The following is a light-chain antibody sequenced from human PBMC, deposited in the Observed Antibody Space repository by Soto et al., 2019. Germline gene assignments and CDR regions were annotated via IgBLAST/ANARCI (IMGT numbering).Light chain of an antibody. CDR3: QQRSNWPLT. J-gene: IGKJ4*01. Sequence: EIVLTHSPATLSLSPWERATLSCRASQSVSSYLAWYQQKPGQAPRLLIYDASNRATGIPARFSGSGSGTDFTLTISSLEPEDFAVYYCQQRSNWPLTFGGGTKV. CDR1: QSVSSY. V-gene: IGKV3-11*01. CDR2: DAS.